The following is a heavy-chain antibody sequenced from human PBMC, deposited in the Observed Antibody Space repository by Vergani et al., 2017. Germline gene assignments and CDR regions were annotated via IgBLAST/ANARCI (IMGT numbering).Heavy chain of an antibody. CDR2: IHPADADT. V-gene: IGHV5-51*01. Sequence: EVQLVQSGAEVKKPGESLKISCQISWYSFTNYWIGWVRQMPGKVLEWMGIIHPADADTRYSPSFQGQVTISVDKSISTASLQRSSLRASDSAMYYCARLYGRDRSGSKYFDYWGQGTLVTVSS. CDR1: WYSFTNYW. D-gene: IGHD6-25*01. J-gene: IGHJ4*02. CDR3: ARLYGRDRSGSKYFDY.